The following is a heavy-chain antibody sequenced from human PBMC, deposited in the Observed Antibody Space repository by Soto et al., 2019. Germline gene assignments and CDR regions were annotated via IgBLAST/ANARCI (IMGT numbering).Heavy chain of an antibody. D-gene: IGHD5-12*01. CDR3: ARDGRDGYNYYYYGMDA. Sequence: QVQLVESGGGVVQPGRSLRLSCAASGFTFSSYAMHWVRQAPGKGLEWVAVISYDGSNKYYADSVKGRFTISRDNSKNTLYLQMNSLRAEDTAVYYCARDGRDGYNYYYYGMDAWGQGTTVTVSS. J-gene: IGHJ6*02. CDR2: ISYDGSNK. V-gene: IGHV3-30-3*01. CDR1: GFTFSSYA.